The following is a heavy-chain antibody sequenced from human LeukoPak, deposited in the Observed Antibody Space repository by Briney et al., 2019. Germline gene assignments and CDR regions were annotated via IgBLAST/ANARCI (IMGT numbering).Heavy chain of an antibody. D-gene: IGHD4-17*01. J-gene: IGHJ4*02. V-gene: IGHV3-73*01. CDR2: IRSKANNYAT. CDR1: GFTFSGSA. Sequence: GGYLRLSCAASGFTFSGSAMHWVRQASGKGLEWGGRIRSKANNYATAYAASVKGRVTISRDDSKNTAYLQMNSLKIEDTAVYYCTSLCCTDFYGDYYYLDYWGQGTLVTVSS. CDR3: TSLCCTDFYGDYYYLDY.